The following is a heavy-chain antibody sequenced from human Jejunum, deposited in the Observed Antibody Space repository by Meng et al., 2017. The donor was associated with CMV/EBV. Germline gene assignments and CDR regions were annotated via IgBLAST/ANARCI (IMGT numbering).Heavy chain of an antibody. V-gene: IGHV3-30*01. Sequence: AMHWFRQAPGQGLEWVALISYAGTNNCYADSVKGRFTLSRDTSKSTLYLQMNSLKAEDTARYYCAMENWGGYYSYSFGGMDVWCQGTTVTVSS. CDR1: A. CDR3: AMENWGGYYSYSFGGMDV. CDR2: ISYAGTNN. D-gene: IGHD3-3*01. J-gene: IGHJ6*02.